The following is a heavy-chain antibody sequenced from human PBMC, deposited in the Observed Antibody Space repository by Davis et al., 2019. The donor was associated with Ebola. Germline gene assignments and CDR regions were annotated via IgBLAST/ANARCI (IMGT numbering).Heavy chain of an antibody. CDR3: AREGGGYGPSYAFPI. J-gene: IGHJ3*02. Sequence: GESLKISCAASGFTFSSYSMNWVRQAPGKGPEWVSSIISSSYIYYADSVKGRFTISRDNAKNSLYLQMNSLRAEDTAVYYCAREGGGYGPSYAFPIWGQGRMVTVSS. CDR1: GFTFSSYS. CDR2: IISSSYI. D-gene: IGHD5-18*01. V-gene: IGHV3-21*01.